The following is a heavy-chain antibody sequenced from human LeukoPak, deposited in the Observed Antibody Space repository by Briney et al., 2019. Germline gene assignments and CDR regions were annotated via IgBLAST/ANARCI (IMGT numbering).Heavy chain of an antibody. CDR2: IRYDGSNK. Sequence: GGSLRLSCAASGFTFSSYGMHWVRQAPGKGLEWVAFIRYDGSNKYYADSVKGRFTISRDNSKNTLYLQMNSLRAEDTAVYYCAKARVVVGATPIDYWGQGTLVTVSS. D-gene: IGHD1-26*01. J-gene: IGHJ4*02. CDR1: GFTFSSYG. V-gene: IGHV3-30*02. CDR3: AKARVVVGATPIDY.